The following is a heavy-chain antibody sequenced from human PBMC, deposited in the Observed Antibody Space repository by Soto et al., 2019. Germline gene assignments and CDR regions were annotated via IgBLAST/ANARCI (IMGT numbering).Heavy chain of an antibody. D-gene: IGHD3-3*01. V-gene: IGHV3-23*01. Sequence: HPGGSLRLSCAASGFTFSSYAMSWVRQAPGQGLERVSAISGSGGSTYYADSVKSRFTTSRDNSKNTLYLQMNSLRAEDTAVYYCVRTYYDFWSGYPAGFDYWGQGTLVTVSS. CDR2: ISGSGGST. J-gene: IGHJ4*02. CDR1: GFTFSSYA. CDR3: VRTYYDFWSGYPAGFDY.